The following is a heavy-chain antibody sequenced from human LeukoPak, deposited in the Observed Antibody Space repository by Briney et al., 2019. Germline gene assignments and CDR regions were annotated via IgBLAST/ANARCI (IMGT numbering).Heavy chain of an antibody. J-gene: IGHJ4*02. CDR3: AKDPSITYYYDSSGYYDPGY. CDR1: GFTFSSYA. V-gene: IGHV3-23*01. Sequence: PGGSLRLSCAASGFTFSSYAMSWVRQAPGKGLEWVSAISGSGGSTYYADSVKGRFTISRDNSKNTLYLQMNSLRAEDTAVYYCAKDPSITYYYDSSGYYDPGYWGQGTLVTVSS. D-gene: IGHD3-22*01. CDR2: ISGSGGST.